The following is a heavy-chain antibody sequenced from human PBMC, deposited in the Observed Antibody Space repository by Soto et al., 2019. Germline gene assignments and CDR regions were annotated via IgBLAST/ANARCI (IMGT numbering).Heavy chain of an antibody. D-gene: IGHD2-21*02. J-gene: IGHJ4*02. CDR1: GGSFSGYY. CDR2: INHSGST. CDR3: VLLAYCGGDCYGTGTFDY. V-gene: IGHV4-34*01. Sequence: KTSETLSLTCAVYGGSFSGYYWSWIRQPPGKGLEWIGEINHSGSTNYNPSLKSRVTISVDTSKNQFSLKLSSVTAADTAVYYCVLLAYCGGDCYGTGTFDYWGQGTLVTVSS.